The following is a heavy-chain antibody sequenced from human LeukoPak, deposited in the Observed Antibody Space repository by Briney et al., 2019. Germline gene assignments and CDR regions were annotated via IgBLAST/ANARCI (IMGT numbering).Heavy chain of an antibody. Sequence: GGSLRLSCAASGFTFSSCGMHWVRQAPGKGLELLAYISHDGSYQYHVDSVKGRFTVSRDNSKNTLYLQMNSLSAEDSAVYYCLPELGAKNYFDYWGQGTLVTVSS. CDR2: ISHDGSYQ. D-gene: IGHD1-14*01. CDR3: LPELGAKNYFDY. CDR1: GFTFSSCG. J-gene: IGHJ4*02. V-gene: IGHV3-30*03.